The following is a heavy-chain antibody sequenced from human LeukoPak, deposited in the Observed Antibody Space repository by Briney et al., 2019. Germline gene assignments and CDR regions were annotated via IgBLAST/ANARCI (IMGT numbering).Heavy chain of an antibody. Sequence: ASVKVSCKASGGTFSNYTISWVRQAPGQGLEWMGGIIPLFGAANYAQKLQGRVTFTADKSTRSAYMDLRSLRSEDTAVYYCARDRCSGGSCYSFGSNWFDPWGQGTLVTVSS. J-gene: IGHJ5*02. CDR2: IIPLFGAA. CDR3: ARDRCSGGSCYSFGSNWFDP. D-gene: IGHD2-15*01. CDR1: GGTFSNYT. V-gene: IGHV1-69*06.